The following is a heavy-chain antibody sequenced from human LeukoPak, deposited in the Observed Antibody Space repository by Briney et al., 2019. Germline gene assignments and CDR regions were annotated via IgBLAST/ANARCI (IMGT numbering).Heavy chain of an antibody. CDR1: GFTFSSYG. V-gene: IGHV3-30*03. Sequence: GGSLRLSCAASGFTFSSYGMHWVRQAPGKGLEWVAVISYDGSNKYYADSVKGRFTISRDNAKNSLYLQMNSLRAEDTAVYYCARVFFDYYYYGMDVWGQGTTVTVSS. CDR2: ISYDGSNK. D-gene: IGHD3-3*01. CDR3: ARVFFDYYYYGMDV. J-gene: IGHJ6*02.